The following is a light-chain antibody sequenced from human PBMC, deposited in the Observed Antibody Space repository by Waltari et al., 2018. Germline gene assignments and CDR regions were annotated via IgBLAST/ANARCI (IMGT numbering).Light chain of an antibody. CDR1: SSDVGSYNL. V-gene: IGLV2-14*02. J-gene: IGLJ2*01. Sequence: QSALPQPASVSGPPGQSITISCTGISSDVGSYNLVSWYQQHPGKAPKLIIYEASKRPSGVSSRFSGSKSGNTASLTISGLQAEDEGDYYCCSYTNTHVVFGGGTKLTVL. CDR3: CSYTNTHVV. CDR2: EAS.